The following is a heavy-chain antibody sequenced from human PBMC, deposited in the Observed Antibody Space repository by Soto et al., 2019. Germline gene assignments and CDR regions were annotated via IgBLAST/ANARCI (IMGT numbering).Heavy chain of an antibody. J-gene: IGHJ4*02. CDR3: ARLERSADY. V-gene: IGHV1-69*04. CDR2: FIPVVGVV. D-gene: IGHD1-1*01. Sequence: QVQLVQSAPEVKKPGSTVRVACKTSGGSLSSNSLSWVRQAPGQGLEWMGRFIPVVGVVNYAQKFKGRVTISADTGTNTAYMELNSLRSDDTAVYYCARLERSADYWGQGTLVTVSS. CDR1: GGSLSSNS.